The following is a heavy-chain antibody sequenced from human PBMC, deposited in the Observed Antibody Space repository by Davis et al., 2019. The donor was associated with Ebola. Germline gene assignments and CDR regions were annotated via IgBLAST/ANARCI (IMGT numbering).Heavy chain of an antibody. CDR1: GDSIRSYY. Sequence: MPGGSLRLSCTVSGDSIRSYYWNWIRQPPGKGLEWIGYIYDSGSTNYNPSLKSRVTISLDTSKNRISLKLSSVTAADTAVYYCARQGWSGYSLRHWLDPWGRGTLVTVSS. D-gene: IGHD3-3*01. V-gene: IGHV4-59*08. J-gene: IGHJ5*02. CDR3: ARQGWSGYSLRHWLDP. CDR2: IYDSGST.